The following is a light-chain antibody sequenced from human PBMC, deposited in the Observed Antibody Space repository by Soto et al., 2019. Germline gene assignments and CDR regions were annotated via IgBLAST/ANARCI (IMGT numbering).Light chain of an antibody. Sequence: QSVLTQPASVSGSPGPSITISCTGTSSDVGGYNYVSWYQQHPGKAPKLMIYEVSNRPSGVSNRFSGSKSGNTASLTISGLQAENEADYYCSSYTSSSPYVFGTGTKLTVL. CDR3: SSYTSSSPYV. CDR1: SSDVGGYNY. CDR2: EVS. J-gene: IGLJ1*01. V-gene: IGLV2-14*01.